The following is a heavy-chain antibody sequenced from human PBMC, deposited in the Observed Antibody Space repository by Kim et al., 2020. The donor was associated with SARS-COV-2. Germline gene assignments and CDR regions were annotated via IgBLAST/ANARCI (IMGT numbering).Heavy chain of an antibody. J-gene: IGHJ4*02. Sequence: GGSLRLSCAASGFTFSSYAMSWVRQAPDKGLEWLSLVYSGGVTTYYADSVKGRFTISRDNSKNTLYLQMNSLRAEDTAVYYCGKGPDGNDPSFDSWGQGT. CDR2: VYSGGVTT. CDR1: GFTFSSYA. D-gene: IGHD1-1*01. V-gene: IGHV3-23*03. CDR3: GKGPDGNDPSFDS.